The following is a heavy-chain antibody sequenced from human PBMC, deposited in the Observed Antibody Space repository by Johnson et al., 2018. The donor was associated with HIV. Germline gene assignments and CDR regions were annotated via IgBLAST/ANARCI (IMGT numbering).Heavy chain of an antibody. CDR3: VKEASRGTVTQAPDAFDI. CDR2: IHWNGGST. CDR1: GFTFSTYA. J-gene: IGHJ3*02. V-gene: IGHV3-NL1*01. D-gene: IGHD4-17*01. Sequence: QVQLVESGGGLVQPGGSLRLSCAASGFTFSTYAMYWVRQAPGKGLEWVSGIHWNGGSTGYADSVKGRFTISRDNSKNTLYLQMNSLRVEDTAVYYCVKEASRGTVTQAPDAFDIWGQGTVVTVSS.